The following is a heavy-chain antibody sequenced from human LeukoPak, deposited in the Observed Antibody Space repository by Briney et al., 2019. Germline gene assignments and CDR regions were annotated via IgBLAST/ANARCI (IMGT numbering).Heavy chain of an antibody. D-gene: IGHD3-22*01. V-gene: IGHV1-2*02. CDR3: AIPGGSGYYYNY. CDR1: GYTFTGYY. J-gene: IGHJ4*02. Sequence: ASVKVSCKASGYTFTGYYMHWVRQAPGQGLEWMGWINPNSGGTNYAQKFQGRVTTTRDTSISTAYMELSRLRSDDTAVYYCAIPGGSGYYYNYWGQGTLVTVSS. CDR2: INPNSGGT.